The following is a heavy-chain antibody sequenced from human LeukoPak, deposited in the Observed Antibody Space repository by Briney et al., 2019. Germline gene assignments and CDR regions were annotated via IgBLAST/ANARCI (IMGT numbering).Heavy chain of an antibody. Sequence: PSGTLSLTCSVSGGSMTTNYFNCIRESPGKGLEWIGYMYHSGTSDYNPSLQSRVTISVDTSNNKVSLNLSSVTTANTAVYYCATTRGYSTNDASDVWGQGKQVTVSS. CDR1: GGSMTTNY. V-gene: IGHV4-59*01. J-gene: IGHJ3*01. CDR3: ATTRGYSTNDASDV. CDR2: MYHSGTS. D-gene: IGHD5-18*01.